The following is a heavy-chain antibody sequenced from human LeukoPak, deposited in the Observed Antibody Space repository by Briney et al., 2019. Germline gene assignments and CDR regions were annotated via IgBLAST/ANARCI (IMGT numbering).Heavy chain of an antibody. CDR2: IKQDGSEK. CDR1: GFTFSRYW. V-gene: IGHV3-7*03. J-gene: IGHJ6*02. CDR3: ARDSPPDYYYGMDV. Sequence: GGSLRLSCAASGFTFSRYWMSWVRQAPGKGLEWVANIKQDGSEKYYVDSVKGRFTISRDNSKNTLYLQMNSLRAEDTAVYYCARDSPPDYYYGMDVWGQGTTVTVSS.